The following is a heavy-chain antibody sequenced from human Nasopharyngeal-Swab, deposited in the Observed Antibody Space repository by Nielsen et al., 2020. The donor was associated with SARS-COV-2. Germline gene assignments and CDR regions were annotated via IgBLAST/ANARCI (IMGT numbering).Heavy chain of an antibody. J-gene: IGHJ4*02. V-gene: IGHV3-74*01. CDR1: GFTFTDYW. D-gene: IGHD1-26*01. CDR3: ARESYSWSWYGPDY. CDR2: IDNDGSST. Sequence: GESLKISCTVSGFTFTDYWMHWLRQSPGKGPVWLSRIDNDGSSTNYADSVRGRFTISRDNARNTLFLQLHSLRAEDTAVYYCARESYSWSWYGPDYWGQGTQVTVSS.